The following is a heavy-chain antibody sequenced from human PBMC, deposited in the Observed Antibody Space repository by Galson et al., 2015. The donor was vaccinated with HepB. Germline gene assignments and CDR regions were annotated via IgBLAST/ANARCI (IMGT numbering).Heavy chain of an antibody. V-gene: IGHV1-18*01. CDR1: GYTFTSYG. D-gene: IGHD3-22*01. J-gene: IGHJ6*02. Sequence: SVKVSCKASGYTFTSYGISWVRQAPGQGLEWMGWISAYNGNTNYAQKLQGRVTMTTDTSTSTAYMELRSLRSDDTAVYYCARDSVRKYDSSGYYYDTYTFFHYYYGMDVWGQGTTVTVSS. CDR2: ISAYNGNT. CDR3: ARDSVRKYDSSGYYYDTYTFFHYYYGMDV.